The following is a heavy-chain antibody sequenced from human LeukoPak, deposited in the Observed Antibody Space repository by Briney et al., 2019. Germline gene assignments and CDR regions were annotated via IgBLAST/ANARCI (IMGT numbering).Heavy chain of an antibody. CDR1: GYSISSGYY. Sequence: SETLSLTCTVSGYSISSGYYWGWIRQPPGKGLEWIGSIYHSGSTYYNPSLKSRVTISVDTSKNQFSLKLSSVTAADTAVYYCARAFYDSSGYLLDFDYWGQGTLVTVSS. J-gene: IGHJ4*02. CDR2: IYHSGST. D-gene: IGHD3-22*01. V-gene: IGHV4-38-2*02. CDR3: ARAFYDSSGYLLDFDY.